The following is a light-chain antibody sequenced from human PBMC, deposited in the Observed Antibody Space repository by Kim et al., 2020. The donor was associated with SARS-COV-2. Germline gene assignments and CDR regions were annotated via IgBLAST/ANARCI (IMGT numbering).Light chain of an antibody. Sequence: APGKTAGITCGGNNIGSKSVLWYQQEPGQAPVLVIYYDSDRPSGIPERFSGSNSGNTATLTISRVEAGDEADYYCQVWDSSSDHWVFGGGTQLTVL. CDR3: QVWDSSSDHWV. J-gene: IGLJ3*02. CDR2: YDS. V-gene: IGLV3-21*04. CDR1: NIGSKS.